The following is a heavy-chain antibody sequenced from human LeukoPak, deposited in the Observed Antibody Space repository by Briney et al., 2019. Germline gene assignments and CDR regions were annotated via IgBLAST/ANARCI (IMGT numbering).Heavy chain of an antibody. CDR2: IIPIFGTA. Sequence: SVKVSCKASGGTFSSYAISWVRQAPGQGLEWMGGIIPIFGTANYAQKFQGRVTITTDESTSTAYMEPSSLRSEDTAVYYCARSSAADDLRLDYWGQGTLVTVSS. CDR3: ARSSAADDLRLDY. CDR1: GGTFSSYA. J-gene: IGHJ4*02. V-gene: IGHV1-69*05. D-gene: IGHD6-13*01.